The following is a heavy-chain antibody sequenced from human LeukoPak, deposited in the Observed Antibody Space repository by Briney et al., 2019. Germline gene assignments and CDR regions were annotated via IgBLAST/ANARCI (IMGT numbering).Heavy chain of an antibody. V-gene: IGHV1-2*02. D-gene: IGHD2-21*02. CDR3: ARSRTAGSPYFDY. J-gene: IGHJ4*02. CDR2: IDPNSGGT. CDR1: GYTFTGYY. Sequence: ASVKVSCKASGYTFTGYYMHWVRQTPGQGLEWMGWIDPNSGGTNYAQKFQGRVTMTRDTSISTAYMELSRLRSDDTAVYYCARSRTAGSPYFDYWGQGTLVTVSS.